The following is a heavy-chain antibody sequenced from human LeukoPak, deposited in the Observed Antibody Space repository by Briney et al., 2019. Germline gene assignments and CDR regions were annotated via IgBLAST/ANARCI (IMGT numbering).Heavy chain of an antibody. Sequence: PSETLSLTCAVYGGSFSGFYWSWIRQPPGKGLEWIGEINHTGSTNYNPSLKSRVTISIDRSKNQFSLKLSSVTAADTAVYYCARYPDYYDSSGYYGYFDYWGQGTLVTVSS. CDR2: INHTGST. CDR1: GGSFSGFY. CDR3: ARYPDYYDSSGYYGYFDY. V-gene: IGHV4-34*01. D-gene: IGHD3-22*01. J-gene: IGHJ4*02.